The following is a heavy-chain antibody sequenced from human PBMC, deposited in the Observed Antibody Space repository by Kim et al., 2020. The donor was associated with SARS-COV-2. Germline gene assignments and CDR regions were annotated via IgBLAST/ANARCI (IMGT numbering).Heavy chain of an antibody. CDR2: IYYRGTT. V-gene: IGHV4-61*03. J-gene: IGHJ4*01. CDR3: ARDVAPWFGESHFDY. D-gene: IGHD3-10*01. Sequence: SETLSLTCTVSGASVSSGSYYWAWIRQSPGKGLEWIGDIYYRGTTNYNPSLSSRVTMSIALSNNHSSLLLTSVTAADTALYYSARDVAPWFGESHFDYWG. CDR1: GASVSSGSYY.